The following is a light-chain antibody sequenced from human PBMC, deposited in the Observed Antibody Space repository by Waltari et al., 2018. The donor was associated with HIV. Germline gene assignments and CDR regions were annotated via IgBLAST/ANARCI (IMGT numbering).Light chain of an antibody. CDR3: GTWDTSLNAGV. CDR2: DNH. V-gene: IGLV1-51*01. J-gene: IGLJ2*01. Sequence: QSVLTQPPAVSAAPGQKVAIACSGTTSNIGNNFVCWYQKLPGTAPKLLIFDNHKRPSGVSDRFSASKSGTSATLAITGLHTGDEAEYYCGTWDTSLNAGVFGGGTKVSVL. CDR1: TSNIGNNF.